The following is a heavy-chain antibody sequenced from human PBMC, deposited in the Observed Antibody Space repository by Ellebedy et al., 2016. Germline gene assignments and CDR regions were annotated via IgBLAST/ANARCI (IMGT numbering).Heavy chain of an antibody. CDR1: GFTFTSYA. D-gene: IGHD2-15*01. CDR3: ARDKGAGYCSGGTCYSFDY. CDR2: TSYDGSEK. V-gene: IGHV3-30*04. Sequence: GESLKISCAASGFTFTSYAMHWVRQAPGKGLEWVAVTSYDGSEKYHADSVKGRFTISRDNSKNTVYLQMNSLRAEDTAVYYCARDKGAGYCSGGTCYSFDYWGQGTLVTVSS. J-gene: IGHJ4*02.